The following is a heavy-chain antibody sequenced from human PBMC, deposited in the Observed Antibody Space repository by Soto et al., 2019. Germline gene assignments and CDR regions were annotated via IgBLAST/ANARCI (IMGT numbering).Heavy chain of an antibody. CDR1: GFTFSSYG. J-gene: IGHJ4*02. CDR2: LWYDGSNK. V-gene: IGHV3-33*01. CDR3: ARDPNHYDSSGYYYY. D-gene: IGHD3-22*01. Sequence: QVQLVESGGGVVQPGRSLRLSCAASGFTFSSYGMHWVRQAPGKGLEWVAVLWYDGSNKYYADSVKGRFTISRDNSKNTLYLQMNSLRAEDTAVYYCARDPNHYDSSGYYYYWGQGTLVTVSS.